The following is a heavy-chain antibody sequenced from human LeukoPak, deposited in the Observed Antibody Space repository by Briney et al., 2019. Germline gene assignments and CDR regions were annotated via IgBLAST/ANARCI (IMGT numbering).Heavy chain of an antibody. CDR3: ARLPGAMVLVEY. V-gene: IGHV4-59*08. Sequence: SETLSLTCTVSGGSISSYYWSWIRQPPGKGLEWIGYIYYSGSTNYNPSLKSRVTISLDTSKNQFSLKLSSVTAADTAVYYCARLPGAMVLVEYWGQGTLVRVSS. CDR2: IYYSGST. J-gene: IGHJ4*02. D-gene: IGHD5-18*01. CDR1: GGSISSYY.